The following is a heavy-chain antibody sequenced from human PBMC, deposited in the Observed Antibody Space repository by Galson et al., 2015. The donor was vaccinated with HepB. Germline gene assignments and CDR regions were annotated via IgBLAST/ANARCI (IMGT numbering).Heavy chain of an antibody. D-gene: IGHD2-2*01. V-gene: IGHV3-30*02. CDR3: AKGRAGGAPEYCSSTSCPRGGFDI. CDR1: GFTFSSYG. CDR2: IRYDGSNK. J-gene: IGHJ3*02. Sequence: SLRLSCAASGFTFSSYGMHWVRQAPGKGLEWVAFIRYDGSNKYYADSVKGRFTISRDNSKNTLYLQMNSMRAEDTAVYYCAKGRAGGAPEYCSSTSCPRGGFDIWGQGTMVTVSS.